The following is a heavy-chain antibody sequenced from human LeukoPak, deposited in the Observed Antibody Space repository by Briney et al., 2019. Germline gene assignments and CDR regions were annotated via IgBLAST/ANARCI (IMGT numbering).Heavy chain of an antibody. J-gene: IGHJ4*02. CDR3: ARGNYYDSSGYYYYFDY. CDR1: GGSFSGYY. Sequence: PSETLSLTCAVYGGSFSGYYWSWIRQPAGKGLEWIGRIYISGSTNYNPSLKSRVTISVDTSKNQFSLRLSSVTAADTAVYYCARGNYYDSSGYYYYFDYWGQGTLVTVSS. V-gene: IGHV4-59*10. D-gene: IGHD3-22*01. CDR2: IYISGST.